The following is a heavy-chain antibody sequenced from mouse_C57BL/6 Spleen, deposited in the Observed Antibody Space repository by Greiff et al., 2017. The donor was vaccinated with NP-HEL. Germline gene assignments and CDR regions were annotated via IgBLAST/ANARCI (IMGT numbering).Heavy chain of an antibody. CDR1: GYSITSGYY. CDR3: ARGGTTVVRAMDY. J-gene: IGHJ4*01. Sequence: EVQLQESGPGLVKPSQSLSLTCSVTGYSITSGYYWNWIRQFPGNKREWMGYISYDGSNNYNPSLKNRISITRDTSKNQFFLKLNSVTTEDTATYYCARGGTTVVRAMDYWGQGTSVTVSS. V-gene: IGHV3-6*01. CDR2: ISYDGSN. D-gene: IGHD1-1*01.